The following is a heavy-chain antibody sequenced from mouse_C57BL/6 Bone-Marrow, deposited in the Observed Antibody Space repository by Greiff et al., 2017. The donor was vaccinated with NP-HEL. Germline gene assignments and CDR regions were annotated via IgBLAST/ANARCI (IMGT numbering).Heavy chain of an antibody. V-gene: IGHV1-74*01. CDR1: GYTFTSYW. CDR2: IHPSDSDT. D-gene: IGHD1-1*01. CDR3: TRSPFLYYGSSVFDY. Sequence: QVQLQQSGAELVKPGASVKVSCKASGYTFTSYWMHWVKQRPGQGLEWIGRIHPSDSDTNYNQKFKGKAKLTAVTSASTAYMELSSLTNEDSAVYYCTRSPFLYYGSSVFDYWGQGTTLTVSS. J-gene: IGHJ2*01.